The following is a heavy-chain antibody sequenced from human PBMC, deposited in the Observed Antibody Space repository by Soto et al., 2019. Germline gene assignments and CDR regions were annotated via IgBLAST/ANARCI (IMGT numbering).Heavy chain of an antibody. CDR2: ILHDGSAE. CDR1: VFIFTSYG. D-gene: IGHD4-4*01. Sequence: PWWSLRLSCSASVFIFTSYGMHWCRQAPGKGLEWMALILHDGSAEYYADSVKGRFTISRDNSKNTLYLQMNSLTAEDTAVYYCARSRDGYSFYFYYGMDGWGQGTTVTVSS. CDR3: ARSRDGYSFYFYYGMDG. V-gene: IGHV3-30*03. J-gene: IGHJ6*02.